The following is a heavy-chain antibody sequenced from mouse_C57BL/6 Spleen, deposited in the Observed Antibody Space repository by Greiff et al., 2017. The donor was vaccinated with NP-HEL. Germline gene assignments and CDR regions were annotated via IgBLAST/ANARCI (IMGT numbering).Heavy chain of an antibody. CDR3: ARGGSGYAMDY. V-gene: IGHV1-53*01. D-gene: IGHD3-2*02. J-gene: IGHJ4*01. CDR1: GYTFTSYW. Sequence: QVQLQQPGTDLVKPGASVKLSCKASGYTFTSYWMHWVKQRPGQGLEWIGNINPSNGGTNYNEKFKSKATLTVDNSSSTAYMQLSSLTAEDAAVYYCARGGSGYAMDYWGQGTSVTVSS. CDR2: INPSNGGT.